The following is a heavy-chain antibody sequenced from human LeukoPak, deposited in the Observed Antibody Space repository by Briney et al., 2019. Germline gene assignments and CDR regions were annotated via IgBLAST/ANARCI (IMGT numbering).Heavy chain of an antibody. CDR2: MNPNSGNT. D-gene: IGHD6-13*01. V-gene: IGHV1-8*01. Sequence: ASVKVSCKASGYTFTSYDINWVRQATGQGLEWMGWMNPNSGNTGYAQKFQGRVTMTRNTSISTAYMELSSLRSEDTAVYYCARGRGNSSWYFSPYYYYYGMDVWGRGTTVTVSS. J-gene: IGHJ6*02. CDR3: ARGRGNSSWYFSPYYYYYGMDV. CDR1: GYTFTSYD.